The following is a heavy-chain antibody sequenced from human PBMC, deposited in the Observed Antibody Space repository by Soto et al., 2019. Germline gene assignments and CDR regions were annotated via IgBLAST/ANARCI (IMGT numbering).Heavy chain of an antibody. J-gene: IGHJ6*02. CDR2: IYNGGNS. CDR3: ARDYYNSPYSMDV. Sequence: QVQLQESGPGLVKPSQTLSLTCTVSGDSMNSGDYYWNWIRQSPGKGLEWIGHIYNGGNSYQNPSLKGRGTISVDTSKNQFSLRLISVTVADTAVYYCARDYYNSPYSMDVWGQGTTVPVSS. CDR1: GDSMNSGDYY. V-gene: IGHV4-30-4*01.